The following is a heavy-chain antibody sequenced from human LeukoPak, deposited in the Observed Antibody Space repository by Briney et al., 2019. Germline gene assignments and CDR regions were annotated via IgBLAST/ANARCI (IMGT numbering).Heavy chain of an antibody. D-gene: IGHD6-6*01. CDR2: IIPIFGTA. CDR1: GGTFSSYT. V-gene: IGHV1-69*13. Sequence: ASVKVSCKASGGTFSSYTISWVRQAPGQGLEWMGGIIPIFGTANYAQKFQGRVTITADESTSTAYMELSSLRSEDTAVYYCARGRYSSSINSMDVWGHGTTVTVSS. CDR3: ARGRYSSSINSMDV. J-gene: IGHJ6*02.